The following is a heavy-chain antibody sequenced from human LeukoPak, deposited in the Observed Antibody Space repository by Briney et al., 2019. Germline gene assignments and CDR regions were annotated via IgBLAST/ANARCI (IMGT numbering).Heavy chain of an antibody. CDR1: GYTSTSYG. D-gene: IGHD2-2*01. J-gene: IGHJ6*02. V-gene: IGHV1-18*01. Sequence: ASVKVSCKASGYTSTSYGISWVRQAPGQGLEWMGWISAYNGNTNYAQKLQGRVTMTTDTSTSTAYMELRSLRSDDTAVYYCARDQGCSSTSCYLGYYYYYYGMDVWGQGTTVTVSS. CDR2: ISAYNGNT. CDR3: ARDQGCSSTSCYLGYYYYYYGMDV.